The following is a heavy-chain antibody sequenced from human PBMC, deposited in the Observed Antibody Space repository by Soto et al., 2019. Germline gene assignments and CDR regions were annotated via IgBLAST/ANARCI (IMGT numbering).Heavy chain of an antibody. D-gene: IGHD2-8*01. CDR1: GFTFSSYT. J-gene: IGHJ4*02. CDR2: ISGTGGNT. CDR3: AEGLSVVLIRYSDY. V-gene: IGHV3-23*01. Sequence: PGGSLRLSCAASGFTFSSYTMMWVRQAPGRGLEWVSCISGTGGNTYYADSVKGRFTISRDNSKNTLYLQMNTLRAEDTAVYYCAEGLSVVLIRYSDYWGQGALVTVSS.